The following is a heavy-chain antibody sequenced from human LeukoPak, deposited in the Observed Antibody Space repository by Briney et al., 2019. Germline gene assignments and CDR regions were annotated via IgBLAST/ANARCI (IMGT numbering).Heavy chain of an antibody. CDR3: ARDGILGSHDC. D-gene: IGHD3-3*02. J-gene: IGHJ4*02. CDR2: INSDGSST. CDR1: GFTFSSYW. Sequence: GGSLRLSCAASGFTFSSYWMHWVRQAPGKGLVWVSRINSDGSSTSYADSVRGRFTISRDNAKNTLSLQMNSLRAEDTAMYYCARDGILGSHDCWGQGTLVTVSS. V-gene: IGHV3-74*01.